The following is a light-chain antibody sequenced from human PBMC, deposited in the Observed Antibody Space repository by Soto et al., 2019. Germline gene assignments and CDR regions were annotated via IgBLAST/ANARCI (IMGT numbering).Light chain of an antibody. V-gene: IGKV1-5*03. Sequence: DIQMTQSPSTLSASVGDRVTITCRASQSISSWLAWYQQKPGKAPKLLIYKASSLESGVPSRFSGSGSGAEFTLTINSLQPDDFATYYCQKYNTYPTFGGGTKVEI. CDR3: QKYNTYPT. CDR2: KAS. J-gene: IGKJ4*01. CDR1: QSISSW.